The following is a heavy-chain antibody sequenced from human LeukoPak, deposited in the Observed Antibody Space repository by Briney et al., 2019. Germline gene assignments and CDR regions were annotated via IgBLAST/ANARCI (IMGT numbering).Heavy chain of an antibody. J-gene: IGHJ6*02. CDR3: ARGQWLVQGYYYYGMDV. CDR2: INPNSGGT. D-gene: IGHD6-19*01. V-gene: IGHV1-2*06. Sequence: ASVKVSCKASGYTFTGYYMHWVRQAPGQGLEWMGRINPNSGGTNYAQKFQGRVTMTRDTSISTAYMELSRLRSDDTAVYYCARGQWLVQGYYYYGMDVWGQGTTVTVPS. CDR1: GYTFTGYY.